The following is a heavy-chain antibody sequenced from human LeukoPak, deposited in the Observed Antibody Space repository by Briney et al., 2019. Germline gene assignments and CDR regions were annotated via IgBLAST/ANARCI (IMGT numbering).Heavy chain of an antibody. V-gene: IGHV3-7*01. CDR2: IEQDGSEK. J-gene: IGHJ4*02. CDR3: VRHLTYFDY. CDR1: GFTFSSNW. D-gene: IGHD4/OR15-4a*01. Sequence: GGSLRLSCAASGFTFSSNWMSWVRQAPGKGLEWVANIEQDGSEKYYVDSVEGRFSISRDNAKNSLYLQMNSLRAEDTAVYYCVRHLTYFDYWGQGTLVTVSS.